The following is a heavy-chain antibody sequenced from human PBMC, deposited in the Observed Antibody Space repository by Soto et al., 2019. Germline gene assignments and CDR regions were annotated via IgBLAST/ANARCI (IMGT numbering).Heavy chain of an antibody. J-gene: IGHJ4*02. CDR3: ARGDSYGGFDY. Sequence: GGSLRLSCAASGFTFSSYEMNWVRQAPGKGLEWVSYISSSGSTIYYADSVKGRFTISRDNAKNSLYLQMNSLRAEDTAVYYCARGDSYGGFDYWGQGTLVTVSS. CDR1: GFTFSSYE. D-gene: IGHD5-18*01. CDR2: ISSSGSTI. V-gene: IGHV3-48*03.